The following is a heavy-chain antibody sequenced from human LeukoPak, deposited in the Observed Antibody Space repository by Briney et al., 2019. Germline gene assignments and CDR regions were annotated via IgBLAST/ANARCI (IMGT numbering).Heavy chain of an antibody. D-gene: IGHD3-22*01. V-gene: IGHV3-23*01. CDR1: GFTFSSYA. CDR3: AKGASYYYDSSGYYYLDY. J-gene: IGHJ4*02. CDR2: ISGSGGST. Sequence: GGSLRLSCAASGFTFSSYAMSWVRQAPGKGLEWVSAISGSGGSTYYADSVKGRFTISRDNSKNTLYLQMNSLRAEDPAVYYCAKGASYYYDSSGYYYLDYWGQGTLVTVSS.